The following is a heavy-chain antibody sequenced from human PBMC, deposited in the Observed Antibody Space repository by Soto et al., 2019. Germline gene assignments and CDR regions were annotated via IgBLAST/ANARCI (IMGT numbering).Heavy chain of an antibody. CDR2: IEPSDSYT. J-gene: IGHJ4*02. D-gene: IGHD6-19*01. CDR3: ARRRIAVAGTVRTFDY. CDR1: GYSFTSYW. Sequence: GESLKISCKGSGYSFTSYWISWVRQMPGKGLEWMGRIEPSDSYTNYSPSFQGHVTISADKSISTAYPQWSSLKASDTAMYYCARRRIAVAGTVRTFDYWGQGTLVTVSS. V-gene: IGHV5-10-1*01.